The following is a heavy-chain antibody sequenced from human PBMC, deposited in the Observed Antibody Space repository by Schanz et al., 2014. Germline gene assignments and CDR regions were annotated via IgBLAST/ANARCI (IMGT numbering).Heavy chain of an antibody. V-gene: IGHV3-21*02. CDR2: VSHGGTYI. D-gene: IGHD3-9*01. CDR3: ARSTYYDILTGQTHTRVDVRYFDL. J-gene: IGHJ2*01. CDR1: GFTFSSYS. Sequence: EVLLVESGGGLVTPGESLRLSCAASGFTFSSYSMNWVRQAPGKGLEWVSSVSHGGTYIYYADSVRGRFTISRDNAKNSLFLQMHSLRADDTAVYYCARSTYYDILTGQTHTRVDVRYFDLWGRGPLVTVSS.